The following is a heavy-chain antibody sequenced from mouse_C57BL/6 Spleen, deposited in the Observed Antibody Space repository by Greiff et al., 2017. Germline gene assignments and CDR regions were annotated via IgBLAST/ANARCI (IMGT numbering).Heavy chain of an antibody. CDR2: IYPGSGST. Sequence: QVQLQQPGAELVKPGASVKMSCKASGYTFTSYWITWVKQRPGQGLEWIGDIYPGSGSTNYNEKFKSKATLTVATSSSTAYMQLSSLTSEDSAVYYCARDYDYAWFAYWGQGTLVTVSA. D-gene: IGHD2-4*01. V-gene: IGHV1-55*01. J-gene: IGHJ3*01. CDR1: GYTFTSYW. CDR3: ARDYDYAWFAY.